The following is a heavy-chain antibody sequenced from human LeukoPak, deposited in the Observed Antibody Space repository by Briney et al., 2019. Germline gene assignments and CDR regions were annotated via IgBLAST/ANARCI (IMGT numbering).Heavy chain of an antibody. CDR3: ARPRVGYSSSWYDGVAFDI. CDR2: IYPGDSDT. Sequence: GESLKISCKGSGYSFTSYWIGWVRQMPGKGLEWMGIIYPGDSDTRYSPSFQGQVTISADKSISTAYLQWGSLKASDTAMYYCARPRVGYSSSWYDGVAFDIWGQGTMVTVSS. V-gene: IGHV5-51*01. J-gene: IGHJ3*02. D-gene: IGHD6-13*01. CDR1: GYSFTSYW.